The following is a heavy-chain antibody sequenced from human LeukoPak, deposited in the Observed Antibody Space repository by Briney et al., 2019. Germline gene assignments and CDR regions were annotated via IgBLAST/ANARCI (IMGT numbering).Heavy chain of an antibody. CDR3: ARLLTNWSRFDY. CDR1: GYSITNTNY. CDR2: IYHSGTT. Sequence: PSETLSLTCAVSGYSITNTNYWGWIRQPPGKGLEWIGSIYHSGTTYYNLSLKSRVTISVDTSKNQFSLKLSSVTAADTAVYYCARLLTNWSRFDYWGQGTLVTVSS. D-gene: IGHD1-1*01. J-gene: IGHJ4*02. V-gene: IGHV4-38-2*01.